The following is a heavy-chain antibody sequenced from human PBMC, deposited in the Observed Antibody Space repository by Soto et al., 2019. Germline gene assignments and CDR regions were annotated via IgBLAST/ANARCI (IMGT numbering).Heavy chain of an antibody. J-gene: IGHJ6*02. CDR3: STDIGIYGLDI. V-gene: IGHV3-15*01. CDR2: IKSKTEGGTA. Sequence: EVQLVESGGGFVQPGGSLRLSCVASRFSFTNAWMSWVRQAPGKGPEWVGRIKSKTEGGTADYAAPGKGRFTISRDDSQNTLYLHMDSLKTEDTSLYHCSTDIGIYGLDIWGQGTTVTVSS. CDR1: RFSFTNAW. D-gene: IGHD1-26*01.